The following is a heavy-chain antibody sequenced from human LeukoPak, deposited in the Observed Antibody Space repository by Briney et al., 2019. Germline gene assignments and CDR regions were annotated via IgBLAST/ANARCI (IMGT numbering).Heavy chain of an antibody. CDR3: ARGSIVVVVAALYYFGY. V-gene: IGHV4-39*01. CDR2: IYYSGST. Sequence: SETLSLTCTVSGGSISSSSYYWGWIRQPPGKGLEWIGSIYYSGSTYYNPSLKSRVTISVDTSKNQFSLKLSSVTAADTAVYYCARGSIVVVVAALYYFGYWGQGTLVTVSS. CDR1: GGSISSSSYY. J-gene: IGHJ4*02. D-gene: IGHD2-15*01.